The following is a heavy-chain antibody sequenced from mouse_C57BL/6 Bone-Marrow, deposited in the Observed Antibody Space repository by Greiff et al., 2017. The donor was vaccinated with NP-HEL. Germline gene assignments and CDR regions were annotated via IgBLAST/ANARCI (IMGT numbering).Heavy chain of an antibody. CDR2: IWRGGST. D-gene: IGHD2-3*01. Sequence: VQLQQSGPGLVQPSQSLSITCTVSGFSLTSYGVHWVRQSPGKGLEWLGVIWRGGSTDYNAAFMSRLSITKDNSKSQVFFKMNSLQADDTAIYYCAKTRDGYYDYFDYWGQGTTLTVSS. CDR1: GFSLTSYG. V-gene: IGHV2-5*01. J-gene: IGHJ2*01. CDR3: AKTRDGYYDYFDY.